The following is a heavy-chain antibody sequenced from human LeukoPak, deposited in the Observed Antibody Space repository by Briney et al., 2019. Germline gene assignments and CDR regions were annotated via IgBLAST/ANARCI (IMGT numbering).Heavy chain of an antibody. CDR1: GYTFTCYY. CDR3: ARDFYYDSSGYYDY. J-gene: IGHJ4*02. Sequence: GASVKVSCKASGYTFTCYYMHWVRQAPGQGLEWMGWINPNSGGTNYAQKFQGRVTMTRDTSISTAYMELSRLRSDDTAVYYCARDFYYDSSGYYDYWGQGTLVTVSS. CDR2: INPNSGGT. D-gene: IGHD3-22*01. V-gene: IGHV1-2*02.